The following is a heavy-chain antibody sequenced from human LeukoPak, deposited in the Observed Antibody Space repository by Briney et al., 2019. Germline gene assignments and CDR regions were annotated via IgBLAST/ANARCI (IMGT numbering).Heavy chain of an antibody. J-gene: IGHJ4*02. Sequence: PGGSLRLSCAASGFTFDDYGMSWVRQAPGKGLEWVSGINWNGGSTGYADSVKGRFTISRDNAKNSLYLQMNSLRAEDTAVYYCASTDYYGSGSYDYWGQGTLVTVSS. CDR3: ASTDYYGSGSYDY. D-gene: IGHD3-10*01. V-gene: IGHV3-20*04. CDR1: GFTFDDYG. CDR2: INWNGGST.